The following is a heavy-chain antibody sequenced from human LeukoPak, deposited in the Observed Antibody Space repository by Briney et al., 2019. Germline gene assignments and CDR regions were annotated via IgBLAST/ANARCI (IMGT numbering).Heavy chain of an antibody. J-gene: IGHJ4*02. Sequence: GGSLRLSCAASGFSFNTYAMSWVRQAPGKGLEWVSAISNTGGSTYYADSVKGRFTISRDKSKNTLSLQMNSLRAEDTAVYYCAKERYTYGYGFDYWGQGTLVTVSS. CDR2: ISNTGGST. D-gene: IGHD5-18*01. CDR3: AKERYTYGYGFDY. CDR1: GFSFNTYA. V-gene: IGHV3-23*01.